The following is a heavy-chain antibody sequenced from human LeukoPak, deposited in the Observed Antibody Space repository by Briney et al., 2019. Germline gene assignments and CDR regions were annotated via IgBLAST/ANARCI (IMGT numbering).Heavy chain of an antibody. J-gene: IGHJ3*02. Sequence: KTGGSLRLSCAASGFTFSDYYMSWIRQAPGKGLEWVSYISSTGRYTHYTDSVKGRFTISRDNAKNSLYLQMNSLRAEDTAVYYCVSRITGTVLDAFDIWGQGTMVTVSS. CDR3: VSRITGTVLDAFDI. V-gene: IGHV3-11*06. CDR2: ISSTGRYT. D-gene: IGHD1-7*01. CDR1: GFTFSDYY.